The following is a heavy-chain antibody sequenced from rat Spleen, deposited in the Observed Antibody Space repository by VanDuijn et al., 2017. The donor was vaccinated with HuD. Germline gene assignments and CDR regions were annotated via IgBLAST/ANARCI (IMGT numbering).Heavy chain of an antibody. Sequence: QVQLKESGPGLVKPSLTLSLTCTVSGFSLTHYHVHWVRQPPGKGLEWMGIMWSDGDTSYKSTLKSRLSITRDTSKSQVFLEMSSLQTEDSATYYCARDPSDYYSGEDYVMDAWGQGASVTVSS. CDR1: GFSLTHYH. CDR2: MWSDGDT. CDR3: ARDPSDYYSGEDYVMDA. J-gene: IGHJ4*01. V-gene: IGHV2-32*01. D-gene: IGHD1-1*01.